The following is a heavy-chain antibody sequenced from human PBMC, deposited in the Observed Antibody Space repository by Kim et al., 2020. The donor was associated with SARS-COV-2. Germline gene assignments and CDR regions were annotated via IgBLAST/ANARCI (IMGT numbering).Heavy chain of an antibody. V-gene: IGHV3-30*04. J-gene: IGHJ4*01. Sequence: GGSLRLSCAASGFTFSSYAMHWVRQAPGKGLEWVAVISYDGSNKYYADSVKGRFTISRDNSKNTLYLQMNSLRAEDTAVYYCAREGGDGDQDEFFDYWG. D-gene: IGHD4-17*01. CDR1: GFTFSSYA. CDR2: ISYDGSNK. CDR3: AREGGDGDQDEFFDY.